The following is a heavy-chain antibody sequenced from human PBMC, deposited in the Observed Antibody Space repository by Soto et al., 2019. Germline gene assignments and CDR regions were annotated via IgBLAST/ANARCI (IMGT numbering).Heavy chain of an antibody. V-gene: IGHV3-15*07. CDR1: GFTFSNAW. CDR2: IKSKTDGGTT. J-gene: IGHJ4*02. CDR3: TTGIVVVVAATNY. Sequence: GGSLKLSCAASGFTFSNAWMNWVRQAPGKGLEWVGRIKSKTDGGTTDYAAPVKGRFTISRDDSKNTLYLQMNSLKTEDTAVYYCTTGIVVVVAATNYWGRGTLVTVSS. D-gene: IGHD2-15*01.